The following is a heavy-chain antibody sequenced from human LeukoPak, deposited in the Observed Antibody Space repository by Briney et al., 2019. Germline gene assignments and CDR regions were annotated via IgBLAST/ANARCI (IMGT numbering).Heavy chain of an antibody. CDR3: ARAFADTVTTSFDY. J-gene: IGHJ4*02. D-gene: IGHD4-17*01. V-gene: IGHV4-59*01. Sequence: SETLSLTCTVPGGSISRYYWSWIRQPPGKGLXXXGYIYYSGSTNYNTSLKSRVTISVDTSKNQFSLKLSSVTAADTAVYYCARAFADTVTTSFDYWGQGTLVTVSS. CDR2: IYYSGST. CDR1: GGSISRYY.